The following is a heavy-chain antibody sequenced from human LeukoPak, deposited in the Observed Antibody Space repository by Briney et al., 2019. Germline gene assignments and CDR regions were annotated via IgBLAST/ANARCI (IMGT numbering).Heavy chain of an antibody. J-gene: IGHJ4*02. CDR2: MNPNSGNT. V-gene: IGHV1-8*01. D-gene: IGHD3-22*01. CDR1: GYTFTSYD. Sequence: GASVKVSCKASGYTFTSYDINWVRQATGQGLEWMGWMNPNSGNTGYAQKFQGRVTMTRNTSISTAYMELSSLRSEDTAVYYCARAPTMIVVVPSYFDYWGQGTLVTVSS. CDR3: ARAPTMIVVVPSYFDY.